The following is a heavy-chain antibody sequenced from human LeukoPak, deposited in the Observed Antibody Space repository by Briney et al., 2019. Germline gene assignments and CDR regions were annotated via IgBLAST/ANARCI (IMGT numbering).Heavy chain of an antibody. CDR1: GDSMNNYY. J-gene: IGHJ4*02. Sequence: SETLSLTCTVFGDSMNNYYWTWIRQPPGKGLEWIGNIHHGGTTKFHPSLESRVTISVDTSRKQFSLRLRSVTAADTAVCYCAKTGSLFGRFLDHWGQGALVIVSS. CDR3: AKTGSLFGRFLDH. V-gene: IGHV4-59*01. CDR2: IHHGGTT. D-gene: IGHD3-10*02.